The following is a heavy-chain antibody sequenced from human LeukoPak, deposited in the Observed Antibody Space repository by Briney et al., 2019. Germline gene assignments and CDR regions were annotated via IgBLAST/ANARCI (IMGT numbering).Heavy chain of an antibody. CDR3: ATRSAYYTYYFDY. CDR2: ISPNGVIT. Sequence: GGSLRLSCAASGFTFSSHGMNWVRQAPGKGLEWVSGISPNGVITYYADSVKGRFTISRDNSKNTLYLQMNSLRAEDTAVYYCATRSAYYTYYFDYWGQGTLVTVSS. CDR1: GFTFSSHG. J-gene: IGHJ4*02. V-gene: IGHV3-23*01. D-gene: IGHD3-22*01.